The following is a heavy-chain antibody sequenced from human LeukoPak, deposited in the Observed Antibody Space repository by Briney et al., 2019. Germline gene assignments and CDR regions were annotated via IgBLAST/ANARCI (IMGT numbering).Heavy chain of an antibody. V-gene: IGHV1-8*03. CDR1: GYTFTSYD. CDR2: MNPNIDNT. Sequence: ASVKVSCRASGYTFTSYDLNWVRQATGQGLEWMGWMNPNIDNTGYAQQFQGRITITRNTSISTAYMELNSLRSEDTAVYYCASGPDVRLYYFDYWGQGTLVTVSS. J-gene: IGHJ4*02. CDR3: ASGPDVRLYYFDY.